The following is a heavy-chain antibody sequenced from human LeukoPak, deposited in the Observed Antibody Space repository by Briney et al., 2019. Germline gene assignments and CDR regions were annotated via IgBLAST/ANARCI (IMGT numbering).Heavy chain of an antibody. D-gene: IGHD3-3*01. CDR3: ASQGSRGYYSGKGFDP. CDR2: INHSGST. CDR1: GGSFSGYY. V-gene: IGHV4-34*01. J-gene: IGHJ5*02. Sequence: PSETLSLTCAVYGGSFSGYYWSWIRQPPGKGLEWIGEINHSGSTNYNPSLKSRVTISVDTSKNQFSLKLSSVTAADTAVYYCASQGSRGYYSGKGFDPWGQGTLVTVSS.